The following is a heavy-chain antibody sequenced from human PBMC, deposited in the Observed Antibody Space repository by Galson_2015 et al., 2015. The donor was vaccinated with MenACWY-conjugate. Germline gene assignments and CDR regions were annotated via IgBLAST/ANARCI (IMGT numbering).Heavy chain of an antibody. CDR1: GFTFSSYW. CDR3: TRDPGIQLWYFDY. D-gene: IGHD5-18*01. CDR2: IKQDGRTK. Sequence: SLRLSCAASGFTFSSYWMNWVRQAPGKGLEWVANIKQDGRTKNYAGSVKGRFTISRDNAKNSVYLQMNSLSADDTAVYYCTRDPGIQLWYFDYWGQGTLVTVSS. V-gene: IGHV3-7*03. J-gene: IGHJ4*02.